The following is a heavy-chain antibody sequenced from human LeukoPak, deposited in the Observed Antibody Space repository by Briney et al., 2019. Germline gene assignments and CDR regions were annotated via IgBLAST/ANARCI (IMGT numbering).Heavy chain of an antibody. D-gene: IGHD3-9*01. CDR2: INSDGSST. V-gene: IGHV3-74*01. CDR1: GFTFSSYW. J-gene: IGHJ5*02. Sequence: GGSLRLSCAASGFTFSSYWMHWVRQAPGKGLVWVSRINSDGSSTSYADSVKGRFTISRDNAKNTLYLQMNSLRAEDTAVYYCARVRLVSSNWFDPWGQGTLVTVSS. CDR3: ARVRLVSSNWFDP.